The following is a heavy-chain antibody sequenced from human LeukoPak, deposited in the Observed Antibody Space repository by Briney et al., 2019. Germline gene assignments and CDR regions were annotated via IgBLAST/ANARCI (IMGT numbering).Heavy chain of an antibody. CDR3: AGDRRLHN. CDR1: GFTFSSSA. V-gene: IGHV3-48*03. D-gene: IGHD1-14*01. Sequence: GGSLRLSCAASGFTFSSSALNWVRQAPGQGLEWISFISCDGTTIYYSDSVKGRFTISRDNAKNSLTLQMNSLRVEDTAAYYWAGDRRLHNWGEGTLVTVSS. CDR2: ISCDGTTI. J-gene: IGHJ4*02.